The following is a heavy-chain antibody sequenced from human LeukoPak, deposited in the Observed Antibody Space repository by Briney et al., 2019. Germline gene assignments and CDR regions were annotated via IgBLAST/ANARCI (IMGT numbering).Heavy chain of an antibody. CDR2: IKQDGSEK. CDR3: ARPRSGGHFDY. J-gene: IGHJ4*02. CDR1: GFTFSTYW. Sequence: GGSLRLSCAASGFTFSTYWMSWLRQAPGKGLEWVANIKQDGSEKYYVDSVKGRFTISRDNAKNSLYLQMNSLRAEDTAVYYCARPRSGGHFDYWGQGTLVTVSS. V-gene: IGHV3-7*01. D-gene: IGHD1-26*01.